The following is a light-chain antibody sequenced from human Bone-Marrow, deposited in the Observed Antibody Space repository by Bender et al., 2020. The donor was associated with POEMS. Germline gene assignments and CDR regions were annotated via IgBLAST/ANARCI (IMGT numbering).Light chain of an antibody. V-gene: IGLV2-14*03. J-gene: IGLJ3*02. CDR1: SSDVRYYNY. CDR2: DVT. Sequence: QSALTQHASVSGSPGQPITISCTGTSSDVRYYNYVSWYQHHPGKAPKLMIYDVTNRPSGVSNRFSGSKSGNTASLTISGLQAEDEADYYCGSYTSTSWVFGGGTRLTVL. CDR3: GSYTSTSWV.